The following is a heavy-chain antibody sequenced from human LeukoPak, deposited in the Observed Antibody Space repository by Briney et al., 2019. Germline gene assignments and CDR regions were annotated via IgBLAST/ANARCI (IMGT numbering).Heavy chain of an antibody. Sequence: GSLRLSCAASGFTVSRNYMSWVRQAPGKGLEWIGYIYYSGSTNYNPSLKSRVTISVDTSKNQFSLKLSSVTAADTAVYYCARTAAGTFYYYYYGMDVWGQGTTVTVSS. CDR3: ARTAAGTFYYYYYGMDV. CDR1: GFTVSRNY. D-gene: IGHD6-13*01. CDR2: IYYSGST. J-gene: IGHJ6*02. V-gene: IGHV4-59*02.